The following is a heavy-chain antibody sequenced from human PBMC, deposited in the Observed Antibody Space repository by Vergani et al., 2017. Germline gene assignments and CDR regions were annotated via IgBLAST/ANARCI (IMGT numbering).Heavy chain of an antibody. V-gene: IGHV4-38-2*01. D-gene: IGHD3-22*01. CDR1: GYSISSGNY. Sequence: QVQLQESGPGLVKPSETLSLTCAVSGYSISSGNYWGWIRQSPGKGLEWIGSIYHSGSPYYNPSLKSRVTISADTSKHQLSLKLNSVTAADTAVYYCARPYDGRVDFWYFDLWSRGTLVTVSS. J-gene: IGHJ2*01. CDR2: IYHSGSP. CDR3: ARPYDGRVDFWYFDL.